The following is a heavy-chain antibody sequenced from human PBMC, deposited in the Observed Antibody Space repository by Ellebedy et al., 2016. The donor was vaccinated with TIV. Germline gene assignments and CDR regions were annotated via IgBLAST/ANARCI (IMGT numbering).Heavy chain of an antibody. V-gene: IGHV4-31*03. Sequence: MPSETLSLTCTVSGGSISSGAFYWTWIRQQPGKGLEWIGNIYYSGSTYYRPSLKTRVTISLDTSNNQFSLRLNSVTAADTAVYYCARDEGGSGSLSYWGQGSRVTVSS. CDR3: ARDEGGSGSLSY. D-gene: IGHD3-10*01. J-gene: IGHJ4*02. CDR2: IYYSGST. CDR1: GGSISSGAFY.